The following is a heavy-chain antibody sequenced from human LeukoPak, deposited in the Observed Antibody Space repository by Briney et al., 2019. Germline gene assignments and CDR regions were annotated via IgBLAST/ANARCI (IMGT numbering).Heavy chain of an antibody. V-gene: IGHV4-34*01. J-gene: IGHJ6*03. CDR1: GGSISGYY. CDR3: ARGRVTIFGVVTNYYYYMDV. CDR2: INHSGST. D-gene: IGHD3-3*01. Sequence: SETLSLTCTVSGGSISGYYWSSIRQPPGKGLEWIGEINHSGSTNYNPSLKSRVTISVDTSKNQFSLKLSSVTAADTAVYYCARGRVTIFGVVTNYYYYMDVWGKGTTVTVSS.